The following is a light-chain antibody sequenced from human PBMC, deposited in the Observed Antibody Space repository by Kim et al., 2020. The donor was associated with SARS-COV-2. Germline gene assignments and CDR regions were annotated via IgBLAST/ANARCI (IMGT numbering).Light chain of an antibody. CDR2: LNSDGSH. V-gene: IGLV4-69*01. CDR3: QTWGTGIWV. CDR1: SGHSSNP. Sequence: AAVKLTGTLSSGHSSNPIAWHQQQAEKGPRYLMTLNSDGSHSKGDGIPDRFSGSSSGAERYLTISGLQSDDEADYYCQTWGTGIWVFGGGTTLTVL. J-gene: IGLJ3*02.